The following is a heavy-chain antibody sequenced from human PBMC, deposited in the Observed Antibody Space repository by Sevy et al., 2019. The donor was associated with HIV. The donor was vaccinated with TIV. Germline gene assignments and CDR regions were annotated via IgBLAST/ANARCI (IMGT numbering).Heavy chain of an antibody. D-gene: IGHD2-2*02. Sequence: ASVKVSCKASGYTFTDYYIHWVRQAPGQGLEWMGWINPNSGGTNYAQKFHGRVTLTRDTSISKAYMELSRLRSDDTAVYYCARVVEPAGIDPYYYGVDVWGPGATVTVSS. V-gene: IGHV1-2*02. J-gene: IGHJ6*02. CDR2: INPNSGGT. CDR1: GYTFTDYY. CDR3: ARVVEPAGIDPYYYGVDV.